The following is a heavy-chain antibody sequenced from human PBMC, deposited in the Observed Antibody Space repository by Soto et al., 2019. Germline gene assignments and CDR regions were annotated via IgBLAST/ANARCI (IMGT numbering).Heavy chain of an antibody. CDR3: AKDTRYADYVRWFDS. CDR2: ITASGGRI. CDR1: GFTFSSYA. V-gene: IGHV3-23*01. D-gene: IGHD4-17*01. J-gene: IGHJ5*01. Sequence: EVQLLESGGGLVQPGGSLRLSCTASGFTFSSYAMTWVRQAPGRGLEGVSGITASGGRIFYADSVKGRFTISRDNSRSTLYLQMNRLIAGDTAVYYCAKDTRYADYVRWFDSWGQGTLVTVSS.